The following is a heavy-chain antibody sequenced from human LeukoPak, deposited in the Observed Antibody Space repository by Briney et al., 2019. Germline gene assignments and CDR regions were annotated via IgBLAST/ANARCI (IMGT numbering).Heavy chain of an antibody. Sequence: ASVKASFTASGYTFTSYGISWVRQAPGQGLEWMGWISAYNGNTNYAQKLQGRVTMTTDTSTSTAYMELRSLRSDDTAVYYCVYDSSGLHFDYWGQGTLVTVSS. CDR3: VYDSSGLHFDY. CDR2: ISAYNGNT. J-gene: IGHJ4*02. V-gene: IGHV1-18*01. D-gene: IGHD3-22*01. CDR1: GYTFTSYG.